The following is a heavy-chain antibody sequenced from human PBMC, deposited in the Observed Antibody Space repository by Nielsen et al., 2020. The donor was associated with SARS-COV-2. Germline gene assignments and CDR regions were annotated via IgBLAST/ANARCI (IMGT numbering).Heavy chain of an antibody. D-gene: IGHD3/OR15-3a*01. CDR3: ARARATIFGLVMSYGMDV. CDR2: INPYSGGT. Sequence: ASVKVSCKASGYTITSYYMHWVRQAPGQGLEWMGRINPYSGGTKYAQKFQGTVTMTRNASISTVYMELTSDDTAVYYCARARATIFGLVMSYGMDVWGQGTTVAVSS. V-gene: IGHV1-2*06. CDR1: GYTITSYY. J-gene: IGHJ6*02.